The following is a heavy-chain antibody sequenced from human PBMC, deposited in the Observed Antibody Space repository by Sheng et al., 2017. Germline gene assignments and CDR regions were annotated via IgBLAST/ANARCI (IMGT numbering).Heavy chain of an antibody. J-gene: IGHJ1*01. Sequence: QVQLVESGGGVVQPGRSLRLSCAASGFSFSKYGMHWVRQAPGKGLEWVAVIWYDGSNKNYADSVKGRLTISRDNSQSTMFLQMDSLRVEDTAVYYCARGREEWLLPYF. CDR2: IWYDGSNK. CDR3: ARGREEWLLPYF. CDR1: GFSFSKYG. D-gene: IGHD3-22*01. V-gene: IGHV3-33*01.